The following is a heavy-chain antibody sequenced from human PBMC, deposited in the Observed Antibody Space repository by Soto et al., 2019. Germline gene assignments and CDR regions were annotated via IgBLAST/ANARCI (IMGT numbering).Heavy chain of an antibody. J-gene: IGHJ4*02. CDR1: GYTFTSYG. D-gene: IGHD6-13*01. V-gene: IGHV1-18*04. CDR2: ISAYNGNT. Sequence: QVQLVQSGAEVKKPGASVKVSCKASGYTFTSYGISWVRQAPGQGLEWMGWISAYNGNTNYAQKLQGRVTMTTDTPTSTAYMELRSLRSNDTPVYYCARAPAAPPLRRLQNFDSWGQGTLVTVSS. CDR3: ARAPAAPPLRRLQNFDS.